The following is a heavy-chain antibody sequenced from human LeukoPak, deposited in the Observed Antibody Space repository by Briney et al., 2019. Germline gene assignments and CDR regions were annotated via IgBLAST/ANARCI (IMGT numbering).Heavy chain of an antibody. J-gene: IGHJ5*02. V-gene: IGHV4-34*01. CDR2: INHSGST. CDR3: ARGYGSGSYVRWFDP. Sequence: SETLSLTCAVYGGSFSGYYWSWIRQPPGKGLEWIGEINHSGSTNYNPSHKSRVTISVDTSKNQFSLKLSSVTAADTAVYYCARGYGSGSYVRWFDPWGQGTLVTVSS. D-gene: IGHD3-10*01. CDR1: GGSFSGYY.